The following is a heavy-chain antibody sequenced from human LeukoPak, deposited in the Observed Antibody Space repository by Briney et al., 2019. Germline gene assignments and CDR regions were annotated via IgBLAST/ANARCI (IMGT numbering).Heavy chain of an antibody. D-gene: IGHD3-10*01. CDR2: IIGSAVNT. J-gene: IGHJ4*02. V-gene: IGHV3-23*01. CDR1: GLTVSSYG. CDR3: AKYTSGTSYRGLDQ. Sequence: PGESLRLSCGASGLTVSSYGMSWVRQAPGKGLEWVSTIIGSAVNTYYADSVKGRFTISRDDSKNTVYLQMNSLRAEDTAVYSCAKYTSGTSYRGLDQWGQGTLGTVSS.